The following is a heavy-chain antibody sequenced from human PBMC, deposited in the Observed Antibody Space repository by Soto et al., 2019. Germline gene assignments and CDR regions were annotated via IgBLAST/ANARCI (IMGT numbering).Heavy chain of an antibody. CDR2: IFDSGST. CDR3: ARGIMTLTNDWYFDL. J-gene: IGHJ2*01. D-gene: IGHD2-8*01. Sequence: QVQLQESGPGLVKPSETLSLTCTVSGGSISGGVHSWSWIRQPPGKGLEWIGHIFDSGSTYYNPSLKSRLTVSVDTSKNPFSLRLSSVTSADTAVYYCARGIMTLTNDWYFDLWGRGTLVTVSS. V-gene: IGHV4-30-4*01. CDR1: GGSISGGVHS.